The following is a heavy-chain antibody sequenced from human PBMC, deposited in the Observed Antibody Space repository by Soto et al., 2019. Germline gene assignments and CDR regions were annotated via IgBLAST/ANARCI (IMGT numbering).Heavy chain of an antibody. Sequence: QVQLVESGGGVVQPGRSLRLSCAASGFTFSSYGMHWVRQAPGKGLEWVAVIWYDGSNKYYADSVKGRFTISRDNYKKTRDLRMDSVRAEETVVYYCAREIAVAGPFDYWGQGTLVTVSS. V-gene: IGHV3-33*01. J-gene: IGHJ4*02. D-gene: IGHD6-19*01. CDR3: AREIAVAGPFDY. CDR1: GFTFSSYG. CDR2: IWYDGSNK.